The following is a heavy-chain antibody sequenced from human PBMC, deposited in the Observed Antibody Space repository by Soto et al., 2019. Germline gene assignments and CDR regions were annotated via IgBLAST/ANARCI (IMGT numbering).Heavy chain of an antibody. CDR2: IYYSGNT. D-gene: IGHD6-6*01. V-gene: IGHV4-31*02. J-gene: IGHJ3*02. CDR1: GGSVTTGGRY. Sequence: QVRLQEWGPGLVKPTQTLSLKCSVSGGSVTTGGRYWSWIRQLPGKGMEWIGDIYYSGNTYCNASLKSRVIISVEAAKNQFSLKLSSLTAADTSMYYCAQALVFTGGDGFDIWGQGRLVTVSS. CDR3: AQALVFTGGDGFDI.